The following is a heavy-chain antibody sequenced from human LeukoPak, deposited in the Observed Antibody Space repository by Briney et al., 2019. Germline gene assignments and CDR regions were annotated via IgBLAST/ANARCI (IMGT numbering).Heavy chain of an antibody. CDR3: TRDHGLDV. J-gene: IGHJ6*02. V-gene: IGHV3-74*01. Sequence: GGSLRLSCAASGFTVSSNYMSWVRQAPGKGLMWVSQINSDGSATSCADPVKGRRTISRDNAKNMLYLEMNSLRVEDTAVYFCTRDHGLDVWGQGTTVTVSS. CDR1: GFTVSSNY. CDR2: INSDGSAT.